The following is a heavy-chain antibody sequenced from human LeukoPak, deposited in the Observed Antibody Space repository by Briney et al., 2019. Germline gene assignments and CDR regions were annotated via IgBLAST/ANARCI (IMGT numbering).Heavy chain of an antibody. J-gene: IGHJ4*02. CDR3: ARVYYDFWSGTEGFDY. CDR1: GFTFSSYW. CDR2: INQDGSEK. V-gene: IGHV3-7*01. D-gene: IGHD3-3*01. Sequence: PGGSLRLSCAASGFTFSSYWMNWVRQAPGKGLEWVANINQDGSEKYYVDSVKGRFTISRDNAKNSLYLQMNSLRAEDTAVYYCARVYYDFWSGTEGFDYWGQGTLVTVSS.